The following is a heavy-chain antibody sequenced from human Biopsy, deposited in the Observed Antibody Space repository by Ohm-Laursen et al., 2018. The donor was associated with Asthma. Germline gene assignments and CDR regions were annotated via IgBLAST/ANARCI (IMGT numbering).Heavy chain of an antibody. V-gene: IGHV1-69*01. CDR1: GGTLSNFA. D-gene: IGHD3-3*02. CDR3: ARPSPNRDILYYYYHMDV. CDR2: IMTVFGTT. Sequence: SSVKVSCKAPGGTLSNFAISWVRQAPGQGLEWLGGIMTVFGTTNYAQKFQGRVTITADESTSTAYMEVTSLRSEDTAIYYCARPSPNRDILYYYYHMDVWGQGTTVIVSS. J-gene: IGHJ6*02.